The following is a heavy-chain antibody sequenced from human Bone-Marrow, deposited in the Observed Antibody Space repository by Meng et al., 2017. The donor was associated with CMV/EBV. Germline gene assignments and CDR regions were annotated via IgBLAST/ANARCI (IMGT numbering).Heavy chain of an antibody. D-gene: IGHD2-2*01. Sequence: SVKVSCKASGGTFSSYAISWVRQAPGQGLEWMGGIIPIFGTANYAQKFQGRVTITTDESTSTAYMELSSLRSEDTAVYYCARSLSVVVPAAPSYYGMDVWGQGTTVTVS. J-gene: IGHJ6*02. CDR3: ARSLSVVVPAAPSYYGMDV. V-gene: IGHV1-69*05. CDR1: GGTFSSYA. CDR2: IIPIFGTA.